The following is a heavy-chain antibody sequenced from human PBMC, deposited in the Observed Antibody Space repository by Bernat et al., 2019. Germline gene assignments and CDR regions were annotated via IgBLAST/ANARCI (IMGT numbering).Heavy chain of an antibody. CDR3: ARPKGYGDYAKY. CDR2: ISGSGGST. J-gene: IGHJ4*02. V-gene: IGHV3-23*01. CDR1: GFTFSSYA. D-gene: IGHD4-17*01. Sequence: EVQLLESGGGLVQPGGSLRLSCAASGFTFSSYAMSWVRQAPGKGLEWVSAISGSGGSTYYADSVKGRFTISRDNSKNTLYLQMNSLRAEDTAVYYCARPKGYGDYAKYWGQGTLVTVSS.